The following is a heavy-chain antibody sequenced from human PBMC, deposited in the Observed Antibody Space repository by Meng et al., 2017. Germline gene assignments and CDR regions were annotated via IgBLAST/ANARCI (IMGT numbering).Heavy chain of an antibody. CDR2: MNPKSGNT. Sequence: QVQLVQSVTAVKKPGASVKVSCKTSGYTFTNYDINWVRQATGQGLEWVGWMNPKSGNTGFAQKFQGRVTMTRDTSITTAYMELSSLRSEDTAVYYCARVYGDIDYWGQGTLVTVSS. J-gene: IGHJ4*02. CDR3: ARVYGDIDY. D-gene: IGHD4-17*01. CDR1: GYTFTNYD. V-gene: IGHV1-8*01.